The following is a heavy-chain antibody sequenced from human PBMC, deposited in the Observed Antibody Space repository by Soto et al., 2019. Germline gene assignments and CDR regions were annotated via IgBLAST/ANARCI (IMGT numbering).Heavy chain of an antibody. CDR2: IRGSNGRI. V-gene: IGHV3-23*01. Sequence: SLRLSCAASGFTFSTYAMSWVRQAPGKGLEWISNIRGSNGRIDYADSVKGRFTISRDNSKNTLYLEMNSLRAEDTAVYYCAKDFGDPYAFDIWGQGAMVTVSS. D-gene: IGHD2-21*01. CDR1: GFTFSTYA. CDR3: AKDFGDPYAFDI. J-gene: IGHJ3*02.